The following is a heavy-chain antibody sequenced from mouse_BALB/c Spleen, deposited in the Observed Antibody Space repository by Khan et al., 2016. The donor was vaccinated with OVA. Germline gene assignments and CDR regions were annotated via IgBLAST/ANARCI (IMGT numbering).Heavy chain of an antibody. D-gene: IGHD1-1*01. J-gene: IGHJ3*01. Sequence: EVELVESGGDLVKPGGSLKLSCAASGFTFSTYGMSWVRQTPDRRLEWVATVSTGGSYTYYPDSVKGRFTISRDNAKNTLYLQMNSLKSDDTAIFYCTRLTYYYDSEGFAYWGQGTLVTCSA. V-gene: IGHV5-6*01. CDR3: TRLTYYYDSEGFAY. CDR1: GFTFSTYG. CDR2: VSTGGSYT.